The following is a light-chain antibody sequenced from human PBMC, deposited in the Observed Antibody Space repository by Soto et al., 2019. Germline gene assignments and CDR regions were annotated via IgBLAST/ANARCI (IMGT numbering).Light chain of an antibody. CDR1: QSVSSSY. J-gene: IGKJ4*01. CDR2: GAS. CDR3: QQYGSSRF. V-gene: IGKV3-20*01. Sequence: EIVLTQSPGTLSLSAGERATLSCRASQSVSSSYLAWYQQKPGQAPRLLIYGASSRATGIPDRFSGSGSGTDFTLTISSLEPEDFAVYYCQQYGSSRFFGGGTKVDIK.